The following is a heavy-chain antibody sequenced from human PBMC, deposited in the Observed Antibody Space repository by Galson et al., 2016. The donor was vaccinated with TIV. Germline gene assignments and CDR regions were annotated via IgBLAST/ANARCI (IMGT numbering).Heavy chain of an antibody. CDR2: MSADNGDT. J-gene: IGHJ4*02. D-gene: IGHD2/OR15-2a*01. CDR1: GYTFRNYG. CDR3: ATVAWFPGLSLDN. V-gene: IGHV1-18*01. Sequence: SVKVSCKASGYTFRNYGITWIRQAPGQGLEWMGWMSADNGDTTYAQKLRGRVLMTRDTSTNTAYMELGSLGIDDTAVYYCATVAWFPGLSLDNWGQGTLVTVSS.